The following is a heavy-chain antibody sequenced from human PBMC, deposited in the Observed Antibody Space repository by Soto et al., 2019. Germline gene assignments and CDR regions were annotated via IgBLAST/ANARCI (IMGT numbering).Heavy chain of an antibody. CDR1: GFTLSGYA. J-gene: IGHJ6*03. CDR3: ARRARPDFYYMDV. CDR2: VSSNGVGT. D-gene: IGHD6-6*01. V-gene: IGHV3-64*01. Sequence: EVQLAESGGGLAQPGGYLRLSCAASGFTLSGYAMDWVRQAPGKGLEYVSGVSSNGVGTYYANSVQGRFTISRDNSKNTVYLHMGRLRPDDRAVYYFARRARPDFYYMDVWGKGPTVTVSS.